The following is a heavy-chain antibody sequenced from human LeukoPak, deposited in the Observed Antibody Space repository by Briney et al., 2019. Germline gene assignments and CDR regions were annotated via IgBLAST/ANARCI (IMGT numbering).Heavy chain of an antibody. CDR2: IYYSGST. CDR3: ASFRITMVRGVITKEPNIVH. CDR1: GGSISSYY. D-gene: IGHD3-10*01. J-gene: IGHJ4*02. Sequence: SETLSLTCTVSGGSISSYYWSWIRQPPGKGLEWIGYIYYSGSTNYNPSLKSRVTISVDTSKNQFSLKLSSVTAADTAVYYCASFRITMVRGVITKEPNIVHWGQGTLVTVSS. V-gene: IGHV4-59*12.